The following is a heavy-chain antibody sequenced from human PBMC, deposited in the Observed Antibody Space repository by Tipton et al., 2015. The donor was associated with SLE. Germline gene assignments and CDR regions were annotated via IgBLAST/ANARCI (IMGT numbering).Heavy chain of an antibody. D-gene: IGHD2-2*01. CDR1: GGSISSYY. V-gene: IGHV4-59*01. J-gene: IGHJ6*03. CDR3: ARERSSTPYYYYYMDV. Sequence: TLSLTCTVSGGSISSYYWSWIRQPPGKGLEWIGYIYYSGSTNYNPSLKSRVTTSVDTSKNQFSLKLSSVTAADTAVYYCARERSSTPYYYYYMDVWGKGTTVTVSS. CDR2: IYYSGST.